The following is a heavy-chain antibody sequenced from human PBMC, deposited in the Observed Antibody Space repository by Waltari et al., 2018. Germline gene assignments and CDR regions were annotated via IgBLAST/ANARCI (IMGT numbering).Heavy chain of an antibody. J-gene: IGHJ2*01. CDR3: ARDVVDSNYWEGYFDL. CDR2: IIPLLGVT. D-gene: IGHD1-1*01. CDR1: GGTFSSYC. Sequence: QVQLVQSGAEVKKPGSSVKVSCKTAGGTFSSYCIRWVRQAPGQGREWVGRIIPLLGVTNYAQQLLGRVTMTADKSTNTAYMELSSLRSEDTAVYYCARDVVDSNYWEGYFDLWGRGTLVAVSS. V-gene: IGHV1-69*04.